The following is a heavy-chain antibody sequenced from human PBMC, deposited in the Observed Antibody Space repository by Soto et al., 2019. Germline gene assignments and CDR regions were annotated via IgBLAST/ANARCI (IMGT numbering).Heavy chain of an antibody. CDR2: ITGAGGST. J-gene: IGHJ6*02. D-gene: IGHD4-4*01. CDR3: AQGHSDSFGNYDYFGMDV. Sequence: QLLESGGGLVQPGGSLRLSCAASGFTFNNYGMSWVRQAPGKGLEWIGAITGAGGSTYNADSVKGRFSISRDNSKKTVYLQLDSLRVEYTAVYYCAQGHSDSFGNYDYFGMDVWGQGTTVTVSS. V-gene: IGHV3-23*01. CDR1: GFTFNNYG.